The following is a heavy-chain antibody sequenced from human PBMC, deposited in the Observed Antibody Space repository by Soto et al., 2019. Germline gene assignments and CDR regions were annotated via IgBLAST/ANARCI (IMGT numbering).Heavy chain of an antibody. CDR2: IYYSGTT. D-gene: IGHD2-8*01. CDR3: ARRALPQCINGVCYKDGFWDY. J-gene: IGHJ4*02. V-gene: IGHV4-31*03. Sequence: SETLSLTCTVSGGSVSSGGYYWSWIRQHPGTGLEWIGYIYYSGTTYFNPSLKSRASISLDTSRNEFSLKLTSVTAADTAVYYCARRALPQCINGVCYKDGFWDYWGQGALVTVSS. CDR1: GGSVSSGGYY.